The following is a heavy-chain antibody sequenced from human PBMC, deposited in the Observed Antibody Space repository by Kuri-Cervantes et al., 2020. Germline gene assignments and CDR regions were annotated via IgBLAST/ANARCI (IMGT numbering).Heavy chain of an antibody. V-gene: IGHV3-53*01. D-gene: IGHD3-10*01. J-gene: IGHJ3*02. CDR3: ARPKAGSGFAFDI. Sequence: GGSLRLSCAASGFTLSDYYMSWVRQAPGKGLEWVSVIYSGGSTYYADSVKGRFTISRDNSKNTLYLQMNSLRAEDTAVYYCARPKAGSGFAFDIWGQGTMVTVSS. CDR2: IYSGGST. CDR1: GFTLSDYY.